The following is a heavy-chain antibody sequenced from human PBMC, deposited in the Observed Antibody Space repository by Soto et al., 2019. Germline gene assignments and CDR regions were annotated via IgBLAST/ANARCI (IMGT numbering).Heavy chain of an antibody. CDR3: ARDKDRQQLGGNYYYILDV. CDR2: IMPVFPTP. Sequence: QVQLVQSGAEVKTPGSSVKVSCKASGGTFSTSAFSWVRQAPGQGLEWVGGIMPVFPTPDYAQKFQGRVTSTADESTTTAYLELTSLRTDDTAVYYCARDKDRQQLGGNYYYILDVWGQGTAITVSS. CDR1: GGTFSTSA. D-gene: IGHD3-3*02. V-gene: IGHV1-69*12. J-gene: IGHJ6*02.